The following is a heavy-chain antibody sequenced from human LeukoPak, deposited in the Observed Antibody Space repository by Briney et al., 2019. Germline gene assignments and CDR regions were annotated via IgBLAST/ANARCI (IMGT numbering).Heavy chain of an antibody. D-gene: IGHD3-3*01. CDR3: ARTRITIFGVAIIRSDYYYYMDV. V-gene: IGHV4-59*08. Sequence: SETLSLTCTVSGGSISSYYWSWIRQPPGKGLGWIGYIYYSGSTNYNPSLKSRVTISVDTSKNQFSLKLSSVTAADTSVYYCARTRITIFGVAIIRSDYYYYMDVWGKGTTVTVSS. CDR1: GGSISSYY. J-gene: IGHJ6*03. CDR2: IYYSGST.